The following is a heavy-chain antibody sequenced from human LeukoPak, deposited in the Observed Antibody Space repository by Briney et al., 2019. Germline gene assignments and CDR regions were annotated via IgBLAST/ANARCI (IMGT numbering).Heavy chain of an antibody. V-gene: IGHV1-2*05. CDR1: GYSFTDYY. CDR2: IEPDSGGT. D-gene: IGHD3-22*01. CDR3: ARVYYDTSGTKYALDI. J-gene: IGHJ3*02. Sequence: PSVNVSCNASGYSFTDYYIHWERQPPGQGLELVGGIEPDSGGTKYAQKFQGRVTMTRDTSISTAYMEMSRLRSDDTVVYYCARVYYDTSGTKYALDIWGQGPTVTVSS.